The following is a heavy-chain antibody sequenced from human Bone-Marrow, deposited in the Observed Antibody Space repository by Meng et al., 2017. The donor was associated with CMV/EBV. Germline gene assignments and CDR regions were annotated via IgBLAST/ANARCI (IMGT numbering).Heavy chain of an antibody. CDR2: IIPIFGTA. Sequence: SVKVSCKASGYTFPGSYMHWVRQAPGQGLEWMGGIIPIFGTANYAQKFQGRVTITTDESTSTAYMELSSLRSEDTAVYYCARGGEYQLLPFDYWGQGPLVTVSS. CDR1: GYTFPGSY. J-gene: IGHJ4*02. V-gene: IGHV1-69*05. CDR3: ARGGEYQLLPFDY. D-gene: IGHD2-2*01.